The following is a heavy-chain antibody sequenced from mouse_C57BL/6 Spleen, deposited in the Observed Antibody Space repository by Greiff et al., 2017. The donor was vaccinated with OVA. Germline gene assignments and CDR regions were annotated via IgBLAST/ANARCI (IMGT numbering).Heavy chain of an antibody. CDR2: ISNGGGST. V-gene: IGHV5-12*01. Sequence: EVMLVESGGGLVQPGGSLKLSCAASGFTFSDYYMYWVRQTPEKRLEWVAYISNGGGSTYYPDTVKGRFTISRDNAKNTLYLQMSRLKSEDTAMYYCASTGSSFAMDYWGQGTSVTVSS. J-gene: IGHJ4*01. CDR1: GFTFSDYY. D-gene: IGHD1-1*01. CDR3: ASTGSSFAMDY.